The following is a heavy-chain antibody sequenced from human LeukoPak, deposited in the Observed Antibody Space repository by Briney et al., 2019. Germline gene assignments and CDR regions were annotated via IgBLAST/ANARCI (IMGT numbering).Heavy chain of an antibody. CDR2: IYTSGST. CDR1: GDSIRSGTYY. J-gene: IGHJ4*02. V-gene: IGHV4-61*02. CDR3: ARVFSGSYCVGNCGLIDY. Sequence: SETLSLTCSVSGDSIRSGTYYWSWIRQPAGKGLEWIGRIYTSGSTSYNPSLKSRVTVSVDTSKNQFSLKLTSVTAADTAVYYCARVFSGSYCVGNCGLIDYWGQGTLVTVSS. D-gene: IGHD1-26*01.